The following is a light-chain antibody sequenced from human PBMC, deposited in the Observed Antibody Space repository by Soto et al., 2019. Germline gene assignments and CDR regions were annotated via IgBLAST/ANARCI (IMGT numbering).Light chain of an antibody. J-gene: IGKJ4*01. V-gene: IGKV1-5*03. CDR2: KAP. CDR3: EQYSRNPLT. Sequence: DIQMTQSPSTLSASVGARVTITCRASQSVSSWLAWYQQKPGEVPKLLIYKAPSLESGVPSTFSVSGSGTEFTLTISSLQPDDFVTYYCEQYSRNPLTFGGGTKVEIK. CDR1: QSVSSW.